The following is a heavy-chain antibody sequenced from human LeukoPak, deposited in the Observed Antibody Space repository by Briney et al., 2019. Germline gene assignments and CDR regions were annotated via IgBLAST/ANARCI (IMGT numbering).Heavy chain of an antibody. Sequence: ASVKVSCKASGGTFSSYAISWVRQAPGQGLEWMGWISAYNGNTNYAQKLQGRVTMTTDTSTSTAYMELRSLRSDDTAVYYCARDPPPYSGYSGYDWALGYFDYWGQGTLVTVSS. CDR1: GGTFSSYA. CDR2: ISAYNGNT. CDR3: ARDPPPYSGYSGYDWALGYFDY. J-gene: IGHJ4*02. V-gene: IGHV1-18*01. D-gene: IGHD5-12*01.